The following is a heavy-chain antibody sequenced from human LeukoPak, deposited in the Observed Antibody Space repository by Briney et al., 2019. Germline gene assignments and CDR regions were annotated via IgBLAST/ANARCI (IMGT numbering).Heavy chain of an antibody. D-gene: IGHD3-22*01. V-gene: IGHV4-59*01. CDR1: GGSISSYY. J-gene: IGHJ4*02. CDR3: ARGGRYYDSRGYHREYYFDF. Sequence: KASETLSLTCTVSGGSISSYYWSWIRQPPGKGLEWIGYIYYSGSTNYNPSLKSRVTISVDTSKNQFSLKLSSVTAADTAVYYCARGGRYYDSRGYHREYYFDFWGQGTLVTVSS. CDR2: IYYSGST.